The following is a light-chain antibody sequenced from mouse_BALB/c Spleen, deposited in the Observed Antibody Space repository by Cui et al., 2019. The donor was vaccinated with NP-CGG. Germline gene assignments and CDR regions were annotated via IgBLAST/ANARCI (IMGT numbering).Light chain of an antibody. CDR2: GTN. Sequence: QAVLTQETALPTSPGETVTLTCRSSTGAVTTSNYANWVQEKPDQLFTGLIGGTNNRAPGVPARFSGSLIGNKAALTITGAQTEDEAIYFCALWYSNHWVFGGGTKLTVL. J-gene: IGLJ1*01. V-gene: IGLV1*01. CDR3: ALWYSNHWV. CDR1: TGAVTTSNY.